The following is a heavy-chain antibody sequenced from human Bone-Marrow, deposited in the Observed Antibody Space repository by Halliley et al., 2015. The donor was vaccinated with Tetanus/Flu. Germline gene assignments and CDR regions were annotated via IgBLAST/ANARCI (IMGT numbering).Heavy chain of an antibody. J-gene: IGHJ4*02. V-gene: IGHV1-18*01. CDR3: ARDRGASGWIEPADY. CDR2: ISAYNGDS. Sequence: ISAYNGDSKYAQKVQGRATLTTDTSTATAYMELRSLTSDDTAVYYCARDRGASGWIEPADYWGQGTLVTVSS. D-gene: IGHD6-19*01.